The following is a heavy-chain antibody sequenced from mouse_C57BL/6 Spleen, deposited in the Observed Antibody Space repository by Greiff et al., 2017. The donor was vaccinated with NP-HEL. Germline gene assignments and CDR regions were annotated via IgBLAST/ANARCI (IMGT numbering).Heavy chain of an antibody. D-gene: IGHD2-5*01. CDR3: ARMYYSNHWYFDV. J-gene: IGHJ1*03. CDR1: GYTFTSYW. Sequence: VQLQQPGAELVRPGSSVKLSCKASGYTFTSYWMHWVKQRPIQGLEWIGNIDPSDSETHYNQKFKDKATLTVDKSSSTAYMQLSSLTSEDSAVYYCARMYYSNHWYFDVWGTGTTVTVSS. V-gene: IGHV1-52*01. CDR2: IDPSDSET.